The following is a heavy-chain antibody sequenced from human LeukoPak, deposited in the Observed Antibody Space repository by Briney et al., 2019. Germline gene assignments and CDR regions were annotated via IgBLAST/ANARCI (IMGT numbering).Heavy chain of an antibody. D-gene: IGHD3-22*01. J-gene: IGHJ4*02. V-gene: IGHV3-23*01. Sequence: GGSLRLSCAASGFTFSSYAMSWVRQAPGKGLGWVSAISGSGGSTYYADSVKGRFTISRDNSKNTLYLQMNSLRAEDTAVYYCAKDLRVIVVVITALDYWGQGTLVTVSS. CDR2: ISGSGGST. CDR1: GFTFSSYA. CDR3: AKDLRVIVVVITALDY.